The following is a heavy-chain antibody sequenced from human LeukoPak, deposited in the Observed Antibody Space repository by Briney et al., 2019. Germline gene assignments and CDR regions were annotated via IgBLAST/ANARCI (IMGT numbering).Heavy chain of an antibody. Sequence: SETVSLTCAVYGGSFSGYYCSWIRQPPGKGLEWIGEINHSGSTNYNPSLKSRVTISVGTSKNQFSLKLSSVTAADTAVYYCARAEGALDYWGQGTLVTVSS. CDR3: ARAEGALDY. D-gene: IGHD1-26*01. CDR2: INHSGST. CDR1: GGSFSGYY. V-gene: IGHV4-34*01. J-gene: IGHJ4*02.